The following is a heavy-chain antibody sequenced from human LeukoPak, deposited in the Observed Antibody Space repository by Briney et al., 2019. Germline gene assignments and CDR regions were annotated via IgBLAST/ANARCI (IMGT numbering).Heavy chain of an antibody. CDR2: IYYSGST. CDR1: GGSISSGDYY. CDR3: ARVGRGGNSHYFDY. J-gene: IGHJ4*02. D-gene: IGHD4-23*01. Sequence: SGTLSLTCTVSGGSISSGDYYWSWIRQPPGKGLEWIGYIYYSGSTYYNPSLKSRVTISVDTSKNQFSLKLSSVTAADTAVYYCARVGRGGNSHYFDYWGQGTLVTVSS. V-gene: IGHV4-30-4*01.